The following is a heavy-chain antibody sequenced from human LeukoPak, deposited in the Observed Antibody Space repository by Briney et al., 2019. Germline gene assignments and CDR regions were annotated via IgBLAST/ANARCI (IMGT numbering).Heavy chain of an antibody. V-gene: IGHV1-69*04. CDR2: IIPILGIA. Sequence: SVKVSCKASGGTFSSYAISWVRQAPGQGLEWMGRIIPILGIANYAQKFQGRVTITADKSTSTAYMELSSLRSEDTAVYYCARDVRGGSGSGSDYSGDYYYGMDVWGQGTTVTVSS. D-gene: IGHD3-10*01. CDR1: GGTFSSYA. J-gene: IGHJ6*02. CDR3: ARDVRGGSGSGSDYSGDYYYGMDV.